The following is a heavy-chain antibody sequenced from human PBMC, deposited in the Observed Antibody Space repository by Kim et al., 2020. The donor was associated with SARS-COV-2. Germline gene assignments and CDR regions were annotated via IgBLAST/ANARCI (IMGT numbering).Heavy chain of an antibody. CDR1: GGTFSSYA. CDR2: IIPIFGTA. V-gene: IGHV1-69*13. D-gene: IGHD3-22*01. J-gene: IGHJ4*02. CDR3: ANHYYDSSGYYILLGY. Sequence: SVKVSCKASGGTFSSYAISWVRQAPGQGLEWMGGIIPIFGTANYAQKFQGRVTITADESTSTAYMELSSLRSEDTAVYYCANHYYDSSGYYILLGYWGQGTLVTVSS.